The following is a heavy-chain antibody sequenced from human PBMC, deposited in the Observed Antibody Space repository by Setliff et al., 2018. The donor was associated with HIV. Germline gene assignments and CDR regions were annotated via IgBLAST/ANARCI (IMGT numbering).Heavy chain of an antibody. CDR3: ARGRGFLARSPAFDI. CDR2: IYQSGSI. V-gene: IGHV4-38-2*01. CDR1: GYSINSGFS. Sequence: TSETLSLTCAASGYSINSGFSRAWIRQPPGQGPQWIGSIYQSGSIYYNPSLQSRVTISVDSSKNQFSLKLSSVTAADTAVYYCARGRGFLARSPAFDIWGQGTMVTVS. D-gene: IGHD3-10*01. J-gene: IGHJ3*02.